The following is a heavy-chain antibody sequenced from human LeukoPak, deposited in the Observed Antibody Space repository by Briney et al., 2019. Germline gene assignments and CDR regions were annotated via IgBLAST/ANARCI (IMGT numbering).Heavy chain of an antibody. CDR1: GYPISSGYY. J-gene: IGHJ4*02. CDR2: IYHSGST. CDR3: ARHALLEWLLWRD. D-gene: IGHD3-3*01. Sequence: SETLSLTCAVSGYPISSGYYWGWIRQPPGKGLEWIGSIYHSGSTYYNPSLKSRVTISVDTSKNQFSLKLSSVTAADTAVYYCARHALLEWLLWRDWGQGTLVTVSS. V-gene: IGHV4-38-2*01.